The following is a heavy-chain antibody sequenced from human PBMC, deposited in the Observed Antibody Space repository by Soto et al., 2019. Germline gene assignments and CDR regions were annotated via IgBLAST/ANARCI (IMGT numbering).Heavy chain of an antibody. D-gene: IGHD2-2*01. V-gene: IGHV4-34*01. CDR2: INHSGST. J-gene: IGHJ4*02. CDR3: ARFPDIVVVPAADKEDY. Sequence: SETLSLTCAVYGGSFSGYYWSWIRQPPGKGLEWIGEINHSGSTNYNPSLKSRVTISVDTSKNQFSLKLSSVTAADTAVYYCARFPDIVVVPAADKEDYWGQGTLVTVSS. CDR1: GGSFSGYY.